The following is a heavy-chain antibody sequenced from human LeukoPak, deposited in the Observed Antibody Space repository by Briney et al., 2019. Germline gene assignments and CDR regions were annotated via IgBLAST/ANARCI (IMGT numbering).Heavy chain of an antibody. CDR2: ISGSGSVI. D-gene: IGHD2-2*01. V-gene: IGHV3-48*03. J-gene: IGHJ4*02. CDR1: GFTFSSYE. CDR3: ARDPGGFYQ. Sequence: GSLRLSCAASGFTFSSYEMNWVRQAPGKGLEWVSYISGSGSVIYYADSVKGRFTVSRDNAKNSLYLQMNSLRAEDTAVYYCARDPGGFYQWGQGTLVTVSS.